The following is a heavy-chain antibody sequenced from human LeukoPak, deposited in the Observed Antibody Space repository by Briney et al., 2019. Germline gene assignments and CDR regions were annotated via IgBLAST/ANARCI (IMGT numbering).Heavy chain of an antibody. J-gene: IGHJ4*02. D-gene: IGHD3-9*01. Sequence: SETLSRNGTGSGDSISSGDYDWTGIRQPPGKGREWIGYSYYNGIAYYNPSLKSRVIISVDQPKNTFSLKLSSVTAADTAVYYCAGGVTGYYLSHYYFPYWGRGTLVTVSS. CDR3: AGGVTGYYLSHYYFPY. CDR2: SYYNGIA. CDR1: GDSISSGDYD. V-gene: IGHV4-30-4*01.